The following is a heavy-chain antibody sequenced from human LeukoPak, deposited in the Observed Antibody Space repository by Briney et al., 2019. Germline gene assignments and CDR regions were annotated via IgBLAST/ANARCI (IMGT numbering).Heavy chain of an antibody. CDR1: GYTFTSYG. J-gene: IGHJ4*02. V-gene: IGHV1-18*01. Sequence: ASVKVSCKASGYTFTSYGISWVRQAPGQGLEWMGWISAYNGNTNYAQKFQGRVTMTRDTSISTAYMELSRLRSDDTAVYYCARVSGYCSSTSCSHFDYWGQGTLVTVSS. D-gene: IGHD2-2*01. CDR3: ARVSGYCSSTSCSHFDY. CDR2: ISAYNGNT.